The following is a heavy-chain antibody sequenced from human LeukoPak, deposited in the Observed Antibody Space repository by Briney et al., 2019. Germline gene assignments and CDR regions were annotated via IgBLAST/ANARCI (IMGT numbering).Heavy chain of an antibody. CDR3: ARDSGSNGFDI. Sequence: SETLSLTCTVSGGSISSYYWTWIRQPPGKGLEWIGYIHYSGSTNYKPSLKSRVTISVDTSKKQFSLKVSSVTAADTAVYYCARDSGSNGFDIWGQGTMVTVSS. D-gene: IGHD3-22*01. V-gene: IGHV4-59*01. CDR1: GGSISSYY. J-gene: IGHJ3*02. CDR2: IHYSGST.